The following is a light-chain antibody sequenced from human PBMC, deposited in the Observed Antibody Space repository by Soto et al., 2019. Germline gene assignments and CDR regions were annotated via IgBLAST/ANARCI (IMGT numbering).Light chain of an antibody. V-gene: IGLV2-14*01. CDR2: DVS. CDR1: SSDVGGYNY. CDR3: SSYTSSSTFYV. J-gene: IGLJ1*01. Sequence: QSALTQPASLYGSPGQSITISCTGTSSDVGGYNYVSWYQQHPGKAPKLMIYDVSNRPSGVSNRFSGSKSGNTASLTISGLQAEDEADYYCSSYTSSSTFYVFGTGTKVTVL.